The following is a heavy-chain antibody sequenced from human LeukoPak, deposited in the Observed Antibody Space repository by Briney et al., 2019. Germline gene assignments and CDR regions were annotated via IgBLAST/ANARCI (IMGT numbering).Heavy chain of an antibody. Sequence: GGSLRLSCAASGFTFSSYWMHWVRQAPGKGLEWVSTITAGGDYTYYADSVKGRFTVSRDNSKNTLYLQMNSLRAEDTAIYYCANWNDYWGQGTLVTVSS. D-gene: IGHD1-1*01. CDR1: GFTFSSYW. CDR3: ANWNDY. CDR2: ITAGGDYT. V-gene: IGHV3-23*01. J-gene: IGHJ4*02.